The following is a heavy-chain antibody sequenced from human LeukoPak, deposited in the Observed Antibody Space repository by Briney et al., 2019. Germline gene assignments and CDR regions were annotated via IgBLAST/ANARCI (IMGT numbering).Heavy chain of an antibody. V-gene: IGHV3-23*01. J-gene: IGHJ4*02. D-gene: IGHD2-21*02. CDR2: ISGSGVTT. CDR1: GFTFSNNA. Sequence: PGRSLRLSCAASGFTFSNNAMSWVRQAPGKGLEWVSAISGSGVTTYYADSVKDRFTISRDNSKNTLYLQMNSLRAEDTAVYYCAKDSGRDIVVVTAILDYWGQGTLVTVSS. CDR3: AKDSGRDIVVVTAILDY.